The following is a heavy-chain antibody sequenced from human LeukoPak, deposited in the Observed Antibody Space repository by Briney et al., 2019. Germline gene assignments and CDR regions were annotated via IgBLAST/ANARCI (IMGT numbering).Heavy chain of an antibody. CDR1: GYTLTELS. CDR3: ATSSSAAAGFYYYFDY. Sequence: ASVKVSCKVSGYTLTELSMHWARQAPGKGLEWMGGFDPEDGETIYAQKFQGRVTMAEDTSTDTAYMELSSLRSEDTAVYYCATSSSAAAGFYYYFDYWGQGTLVTVSS. V-gene: IGHV1-24*01. CDR2: FDPEDGET. J-gene: IGHJ4*02. D-gene: IGHD6-13*01.